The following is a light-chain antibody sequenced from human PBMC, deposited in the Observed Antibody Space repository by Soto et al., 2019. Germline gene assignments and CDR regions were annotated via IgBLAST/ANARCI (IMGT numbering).Light chain of an antibody. CDR2: GAS. CDR1: QSVSSNY. Sequence: EIVLTQSPGSLSLSPGERATLSCRARQSVSSNYLAWYQQKPGQAPRLLIYGASTRATGIPARFSGSGSGRDFTLTISGLEPEDFAVYYCQQRSNWPPTFGQGTKVDIK. J-gene: IGKJ1*01. CDR3: QQRSNWPPT. V-gene: IGKV3D-20*02.